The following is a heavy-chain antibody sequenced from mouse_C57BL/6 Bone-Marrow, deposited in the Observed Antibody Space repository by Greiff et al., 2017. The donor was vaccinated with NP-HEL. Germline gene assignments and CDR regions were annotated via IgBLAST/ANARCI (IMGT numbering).Heavy chain of an antibody. CDR2: IYPGSGST. Sequence: QVQLQQPGAELVKPGASVKMSCKASGYTFTSYWITWVKQRPGQGLEWIGDIYPGSGSTNYNEKFKSKATLTVDTSSSTAYMQLSSLTSEDSAVYYCAKAQATFAWLAYWGQGTLVTVSA. J-gene: IGHJ3*01. CDR3: AKAQATFAWLAY. V-gene: IGHV1-55*01. D-gene: IGHD3-2*02. CDR1: GYTFTSYW.